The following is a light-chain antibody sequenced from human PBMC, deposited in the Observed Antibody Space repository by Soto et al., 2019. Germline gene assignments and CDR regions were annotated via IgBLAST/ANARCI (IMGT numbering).Light chain of an antibody. Sequence: QAVVTQPPSVSGAPGQRVTISCTGSSSNIGSGYDVHWYQQLPGTAPKLLIYGNTNRPSGVPDRFSGSKSGTSASLAITGLQAEDGADYYCQSYDSSLSDWVFGGGTQLTVL. V-gene: IGLV1-40*01. CDR2: GNT. J-gene: IGLJ3*02. CDR3: QSYDSSLSDWV. CDR1: SSNIGSGYD.